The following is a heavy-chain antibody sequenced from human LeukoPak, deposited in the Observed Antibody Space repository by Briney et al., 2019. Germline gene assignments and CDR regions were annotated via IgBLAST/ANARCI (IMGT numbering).Heavy chain of an antibody. D-gene: IGHD4-23*01. CDR1: GYTLTELS. CDR3: ATVGGIYGGNPYFDY. Sequence: ASVKVSCTVSGYTLTELSMHWVRQAPGKGLEWMGGFDPEDGETIYAQKFQGRVTMTEDTSTDTAYMELSSLRSEDTAVYCCATVGGIYGGNPYFDYWGQGTLVTVSS. CDR2: FDPEDGET. J-gene: IGHJ4*02. V-gene: IGHV1-24*01.